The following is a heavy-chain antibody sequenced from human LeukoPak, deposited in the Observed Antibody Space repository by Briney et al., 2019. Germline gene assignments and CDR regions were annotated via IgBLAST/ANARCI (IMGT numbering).Heavy chain of an antibody. Sequence: SVKVSCKASGGTFSSYAISWVRQAPGQGLEWMGGIIPIFGTANYARKFQGRVTITTDESTSTAYMELSSLRSEDTAVYYCARAVPPLVAATELYNWFDPWGQGTLVTVSS. CDR3: ARAVPPLVAATELYNWFDP. CDR1: GGTFSSYA. D-gene: IGHD2-15*01. CDR2: IIPIFGTA. V-gene: IGHV1-69*05. J-gene: IGHJ5*02.